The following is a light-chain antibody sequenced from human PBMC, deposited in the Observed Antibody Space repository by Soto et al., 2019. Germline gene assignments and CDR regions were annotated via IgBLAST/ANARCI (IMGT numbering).Light chain of an antibody. CDR1: SSNIGGNT. V-gene: IGLV1-44*01. J-gene: IGLJ1*01. CDR2: SNN. Sequence: QSLLTQPPSASGTPGQRVTISCSGSSSNIGGNTVNWYQQLPGTAPKLLIYSNNQRPSGVPDRFSGSKSGTSASLAISGLQSEDEADYYGAAWDDSLNSYVLVKGTKVTVL. CDR3: AAWDDSLNSYV.